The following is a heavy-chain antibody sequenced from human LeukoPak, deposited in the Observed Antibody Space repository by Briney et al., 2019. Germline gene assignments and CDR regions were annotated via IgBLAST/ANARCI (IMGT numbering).Heavy chain of an antibody. CDR3: AREFGTTVTTSGPLDY. Sequence: ASVKVSCKVSGYTLTELSMHWVRQAPGKGLEWMGGFDPEDGETIYAQKFQGRVTMTRDMSTSTVYMELSSLRSEDTAVYYCAREFGTTVTTSGPLDYWGQGTLVTVSS. D-gene: IGHD4-17*01. V-gene: IGHV1-24*01. CDR2: FDPEDGET. J-gene: IGHJ4*02. CDR1: GYTLTELS.